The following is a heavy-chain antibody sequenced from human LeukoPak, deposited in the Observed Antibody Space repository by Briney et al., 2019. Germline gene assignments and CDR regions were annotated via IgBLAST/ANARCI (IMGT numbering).Heavy chain of an antibody. CDR2: IPATGYTT. D-gene: IGHD3-16*01. CDR3: AKRGNQALGHHYLDV. CDR1: AFTFSSYE. V-gene: IGHV3-23*01. Sequence: GRSLRFARGASAFTFSSYEMSLVREAPRKRLEWVSSIPATGYTTYYADSVMGRFTVSRDNSENTLYLQMNTLRAEDTAVYYCAKRGNQALGHHYLDVWGKGTTVSISS. J-gene: IGHJ6*03.